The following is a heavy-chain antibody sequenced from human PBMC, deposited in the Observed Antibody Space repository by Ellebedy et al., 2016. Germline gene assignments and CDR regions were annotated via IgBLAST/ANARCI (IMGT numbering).Heavy chain of an antibody. Sequence: GESLKISCAASGFTFDDYTIHWVRQVPGKGLAWVSLISWDAGRTSYADSVKGRFTISRDNSKNSLYLQMNSLRTEDTALYYCAKDKIRRGYSYGDYWGQGTLVTVSS. CDR2: ISWDAGRT. V-gene: IGHV3-43*01. D-gene: IGHD5-18*01. CDR1: GFTFDDYT. CDR3: AKDKIRRGYSYGDY. J-gene: IGHJ4*02.